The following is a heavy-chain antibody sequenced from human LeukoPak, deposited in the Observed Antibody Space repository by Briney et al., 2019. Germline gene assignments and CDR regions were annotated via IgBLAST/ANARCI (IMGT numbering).Heavy chain of an antibody. Sequence: GWSLRLSCAASGFSFSDHYMDWVRQAPGQGLEWVGRIRNKARSYTTEYAASVTGRFTISRDDSKNSLYLQMNSLTIEDTAVYYCTGGRSDRGYYGFDVWGQGTTVIVSS. CDR2: IRNKARSYTT. CDR3: TGGRSDRGYYGFDV. J-gene: IGHJ6*02. V-gene: IGHV3-72*01. CDR1: GFSFSDHY.